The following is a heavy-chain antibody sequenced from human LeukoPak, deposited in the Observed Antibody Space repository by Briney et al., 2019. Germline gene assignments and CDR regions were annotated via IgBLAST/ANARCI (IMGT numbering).Heavy chain of an antibody. D-gene: IGHD2-2*01. CDR2: VFHSGIT. V-gene: IGHV4-38-2*02. Sequence: SKTLSLTCSVSGYSISSGYYWGWIRPPPGKGLEWIGSVFHSGITNYNPSLKSRVTISVDTSKNQFSLKLSSVTAADTAVYYCARGYQSYYYYYMDVWGKGTTVTISS. J-gene: IGHJ6*03. CDR3: ARGYQSYYYYYMDV. CDR1: GYSISSGYY.